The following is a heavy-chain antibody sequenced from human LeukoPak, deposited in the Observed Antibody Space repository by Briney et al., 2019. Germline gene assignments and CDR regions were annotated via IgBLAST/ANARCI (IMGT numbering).Heavy chain of an antibody. J-gene: IGHJ3*02. CDR1: GYTFTSYG. CDR3: ARAPVDTAMVIRVAFDI. D-gene: IGHD5-18*01. Sequence: ASVKVSCKASGYTFTSYGISWVRQAPGQGLEWMGWISAYNGNTNYAQKLQGRVTMTTDTSTSTAYMELRSLRSDDTAVYYCARAPVDTAMVIRVAFDIWGQGTMVTVSS. CDR2: ISAYNGNT. V-gene: IGHV1-18*04.